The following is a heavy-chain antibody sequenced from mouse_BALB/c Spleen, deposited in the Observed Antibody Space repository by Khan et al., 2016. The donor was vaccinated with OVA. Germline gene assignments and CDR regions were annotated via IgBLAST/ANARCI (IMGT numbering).Heavy chain of an antibody. CDR2: INPGSGST. J-gene: IGHJ2*01. D-gene: IGHD2-1*01. V-gene: IGHV1-54*01. Sequence: VQLQESGGEVIRPGTSVKVSCKASGYAFTHYLIEWVKQRPGQGLEWIGVINPGSGSTNYNEKFKGKAILTADKSSSTAYMQLSSLTSDDSAVYFCARDDYGNFLYFDYWDQGTTLTVSS. CDR1: GYAFTHYL. CDR3: ARDDYGNFLYFDY.